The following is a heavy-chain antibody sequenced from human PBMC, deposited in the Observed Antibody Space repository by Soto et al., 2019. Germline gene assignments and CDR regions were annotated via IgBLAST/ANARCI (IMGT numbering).Heavy chain of an antibody. D-gene: IGHD3-10*01. Sequence: SETLSLTCAVSGGSISSSNWWSWVRQPPGKGLEWIGEIYFRGSTNYNPSLKSRVTISVDTSKNQFSLKLSSVTAADTAVYYCASHMVRGVPFGYWGQGTLVTVSS. CDR1: GGSISSSNW. J-gene: IGHJ4*02. CDR3: ASHMVRGVPFGY. V-gene: IGHV4-4*02. CDR2: IYFRGST.